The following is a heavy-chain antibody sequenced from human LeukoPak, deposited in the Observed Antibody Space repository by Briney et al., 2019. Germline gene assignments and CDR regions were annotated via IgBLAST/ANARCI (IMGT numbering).Heavy chain of an antibody. CDR3: ARSYSSSNFDY. Sequence: SETLSLTCTVSGGSVSSDNYHWSWIRQPPGKGLERIGYIYYSGSTNYNPSLRSRVTISIDTPKNQLSLKLSSVTAADTAVYYCARSYSSSNFDYWGQGTLVIVSS. J-gene: IGHJ4*02. D-gene: IGHD6-6*01. CDR2: IYYSGST. CDR1: GGSVSSDNYH. V-gene: IGHV4-61*01.